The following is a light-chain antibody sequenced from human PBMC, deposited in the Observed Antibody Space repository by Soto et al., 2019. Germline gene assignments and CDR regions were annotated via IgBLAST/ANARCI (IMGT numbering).Light chain of an antibody. CDR3: QQYSSSRT. CDR1: QSVSSSY. Sequence: EIVLTQSPCTLSLSPGERATLSCRASQSVSSSYLAWYQQKPGQAPRLLIYGASSRATGIPVRFSGSGSETDFTLTITRLEPEDFAVYYCQQYSSSRTFGQGTKVDIK. CDR2: GAS. V-gene: IGKV3-20*01. J-gene: IGKJ1*01.